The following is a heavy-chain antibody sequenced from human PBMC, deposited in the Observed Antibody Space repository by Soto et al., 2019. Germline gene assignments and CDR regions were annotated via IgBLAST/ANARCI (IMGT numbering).Heavy chain of an antibody. V-gene: IGHV3-33*01. CDR3: ARDVGGTVTLYYFDY. CDR1: GFTFSSYG. CDR2: IWYDGSNK. D-gene: IGHD4-17*01. Sequence: QVQLVESGGGVVQPGRSLRLSCAASGFTFSSYGMHWVRQAPGKGLEWVAVIWYDGSNKYYADSVKGRFTISRDNSKNPLYLQMNSLRAEDTAVYYCARDVGGTVTLYYFDYWGQGTLVTVSS. J-gene: IGHJ4*02.